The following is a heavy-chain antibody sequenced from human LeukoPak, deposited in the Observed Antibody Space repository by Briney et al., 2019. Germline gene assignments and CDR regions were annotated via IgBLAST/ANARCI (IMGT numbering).Heavy chain of an antibody. CDR1: GYTFTGYY. CDR3: ARDWDPRYYYDSSGYLDY. D-gene: IGHD3-22*01. CDR2: INPNSGGT. Sequence: ASVKVSCKASGYTFTGYYMHWVRQAPGQGLEWMGWINPNSGGTNYAQKFQGRVTMTTDTSTSTAYMELRSLRSDDTAVYYCARDWDPRYYYDSSGYLDYWGQGTLVTVSS. V-gene: IGHV1-2*02. J-gene: IGHJ4*02.